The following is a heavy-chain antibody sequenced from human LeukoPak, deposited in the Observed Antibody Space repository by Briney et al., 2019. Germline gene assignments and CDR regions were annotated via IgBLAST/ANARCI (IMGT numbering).Heavy chain of an antibody. CDR2: INPNSGGT. V-gene: IGHV1-2*02. Sequence: ASVKVSCKASGYTFTGYYMHWVRQAPGQGLEWMGWINPNSGGTNYARKFQGRVAMTRDMSISTAYMELSGLRSDDTAVYFCARGSSHYDSTDYHETGFDYWGQGTLVTVSS. CDR3: ARGSSHYDSTDYHETGFDY. J-gene: IGHJ4*02. D-gene: IGHD3-22*01. CDR1: GYTFTGYY.